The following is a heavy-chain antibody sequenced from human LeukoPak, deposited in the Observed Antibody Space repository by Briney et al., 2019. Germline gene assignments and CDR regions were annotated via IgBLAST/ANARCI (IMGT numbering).Heavy chain of an antibody. V-gene: IGHV4-59*08. CDR3: ARHGGSGYYYGDFDL. Sequence: PSETLSLTCTVSGGSISSYYWSWIRQPPGKGLEWIGYIYYSGSTNYNPSLKSRVTISVDASKNQFSLKLSSVTAADTAVYHCARHGGSGYYYGDFDLWGRGTLVTVSS. J-gene: IGHJ2*01. D-gene: IGHD3-22*01. CDR2: IYYSGST. CDR1: GGSISSYY.